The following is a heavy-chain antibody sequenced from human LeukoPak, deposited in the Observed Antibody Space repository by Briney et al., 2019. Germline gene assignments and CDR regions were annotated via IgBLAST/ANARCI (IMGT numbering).Heavy chain of an antibody. J-gene: IGHJ5*02. Sequence: GSSVKVPCKASGGTFRRYAIIWVRQAPGQALEWMGGDIPIFGTANYAQKFQGRGTITADESTSTGYMELSSLRSEDTAVYYCAREGHGPFWFDPWGQGTLVTVSS. D-gene: IGHD5-24*01. CDR1: GGTFRRYA. V-gene: IGHV1-69*01. CDR3: AREGHGPFWFDP. CDR2: DIPIFGTA.